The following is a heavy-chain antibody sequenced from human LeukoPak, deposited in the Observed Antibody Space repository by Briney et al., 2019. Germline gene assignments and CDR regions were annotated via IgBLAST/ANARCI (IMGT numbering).Heavy chain of an antibody. J-gene: IGHJ4*02. CDR1: GFTFSSYA. CDR2: ISGSGGST. V-gene: IGHV3-23*01. D-gene: IGHD3-22*01. CDR3: AKGEHYYDSSGPFDY. Sequence: GGSLRLSCAASGFTFSSYAMSWVRQAPGKGLEWVSAISGSGGSTYYADSVKGRFTISRVNSKNTLYLQMNSLRAEDTAVYYCAKGEHYYDSSGPFDYWGQGTLVTVSS.